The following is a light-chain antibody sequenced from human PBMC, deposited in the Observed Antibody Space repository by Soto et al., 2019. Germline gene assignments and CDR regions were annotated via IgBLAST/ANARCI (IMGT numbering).Light chain of an antibody. CDR3: HQRSGWPLN. Sequence: EIVLTQSPATLSLSPGERATLSCRASQSVSSFLAWSQQKPGQAPRLLIYDTSNRATGIPARFSGSGSGTDFTLTISSLEPEDFAVYYCHQRSGWPLNFGGGTRVEIK. J-gene: IGKJ4*01. CDR1: QSVSSF. V-gene: IGKV3-11*01. CDR2: DTS.